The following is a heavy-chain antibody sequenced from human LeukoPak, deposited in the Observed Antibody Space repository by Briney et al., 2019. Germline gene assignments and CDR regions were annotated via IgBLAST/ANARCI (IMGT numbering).Heavy chain of an antibody. Sequence: SVKVSCKASGGTFSSYAISWVRQAPGQGLEWMGGIIPIFGTANYAQKFQGRVTITADESTSTAYMELSSLRSEDTAVYYCAREGLAAAGPMYNWFDPWGQGTLVTVSS. J-gene: IGHJ5*02. D-gene: IGHD6-13*01. CDR3: AREGLAAAGPMYNWFDP. CDR2: IIPIFGTA. CDR1: GGTFSSYA. V-gene: IGHV1-69*01.